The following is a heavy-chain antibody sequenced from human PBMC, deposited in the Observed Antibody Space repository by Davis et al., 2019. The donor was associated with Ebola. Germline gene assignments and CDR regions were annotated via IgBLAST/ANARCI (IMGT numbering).Heavy chain of an antibody. V-gene: IGHV3-48*04. D-gene: IGHD5-24*01. CDR3: ARDSLRDGYPELDY. CDR2: ISSSSSTI. J-gene: IGHJ4*02. CDR1: GFTFSSYS. Sequence: GGSLRLSCAASGFTFSSYSMNWVRQAPGKGLEWVSYISSSSSTIYYADSVKGRFTLSRDNAKDSLYLQMNSLRAEDTAVYYCARDSLRDGYPELDYWGQGTLVTVSS.